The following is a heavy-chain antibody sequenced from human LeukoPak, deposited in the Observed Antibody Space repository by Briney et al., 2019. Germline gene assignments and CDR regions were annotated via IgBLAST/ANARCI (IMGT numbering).Heavy chain of an antibody. CDR3: AKVGDSSGYYNPYFDY. CDR2: ISWNSGSR. Sequence: PGGSLRLSCAASGFTFDDYAMHWVRQAPGQGLGWVSGISWNSGSRGYADSVKGRFTISRDNAKNSLYLQMNSLRAEDTALYYCAKVGDSSGYYNPYFDYWGQGTLVTVSS. CDR1: GFTFDDYA. J-gene: IGHJ4*02. D-gene: IGHD3-22*01. V-gene: IGHV3-9*01.